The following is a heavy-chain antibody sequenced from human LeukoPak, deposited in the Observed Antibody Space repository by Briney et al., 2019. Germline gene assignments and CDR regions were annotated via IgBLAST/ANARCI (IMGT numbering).Heavy chain of an antibody. J-gene: IGHJ5*02. CDR2: ISSNSKYI. CDR1: GFTFSSYG. D-gene: IGHD6-19*01. Sequence: PGGSLRLSCAASGFTFSSYGMSWVRQAPGKGLEWVSSISSNSKYIYYADSVKGRFTISRDNAKNSLYLQMNSLRAEDTAVYYCARDGSIAVRNWFDPWGQGTLVTVSS. CDR3: ARDGSIAVRNWFDP. V-gene: IGHV3-21*01.